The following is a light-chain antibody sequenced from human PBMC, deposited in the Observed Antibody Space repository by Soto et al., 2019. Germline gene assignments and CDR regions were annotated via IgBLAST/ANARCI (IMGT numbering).Light chain of an antibody. CDR1: QSVLYSSNNKNY. CDR2: WAS. CDR3: QQYYSTPRWT. J-gene: IGKJ3*01. V-gene: IGKV4-1*01. Sequence: DIVMTQSPASLAVSLGERATINCKSSQSVLYSSNNKNYLAWYQQKPGQPPKLLIYWASTRESGVPDRFSGSGSGTDFTLTISSLQAEDVAVYYCQQYYSTPRWTFGPGTKVDIK.